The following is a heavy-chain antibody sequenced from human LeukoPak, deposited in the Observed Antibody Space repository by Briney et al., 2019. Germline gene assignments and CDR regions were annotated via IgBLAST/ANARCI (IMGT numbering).Heavy chain of an antibody. J-gene: IGHJ4*02. CDR1: GGSISGGSYY. Sequence: SQTLSLTCTVSGGSISGGSYYWSWIRQPVGKGLEWIGRIYTSGSTNYNPSLKSRVTISVDTSKNQFSLKLSSVTAADTAVYYCARYSGWYGSDYWGQGTLVTVSS. CDR3: ARYSGWYGSDY. D-gene: IGHD6-19*01. V-gene: IGHV4-61*02. CDR2: IYTSGST.